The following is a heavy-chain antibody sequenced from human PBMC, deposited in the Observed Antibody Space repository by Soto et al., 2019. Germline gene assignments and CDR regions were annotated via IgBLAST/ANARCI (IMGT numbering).Heavy chain of an antibody. CDR2: ITGSSDYT. V-gene: IGHV3-11*05. CDR3: AREYYYGMDV. Sequence: PGGSLRLSCAASGFTFSDYYMTWIRQAPGKGLAWVSYITGSSDYTNYADSVKGRFTISRDNVKNSLYLQMNSLRAEDTAVYYCAREYYYGMDVWGQGTTVTVSS. J-gene: IGHJ6*02. CDR1: GFTFSDYY.